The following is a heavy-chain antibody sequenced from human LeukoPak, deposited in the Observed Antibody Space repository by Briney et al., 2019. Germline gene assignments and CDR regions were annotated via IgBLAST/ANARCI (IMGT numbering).Heavy chain of an antibody. CDR1: GFDFCSYA. J-gene: IGHJ4*02. V-gene: IGHV3-23*01. Sequence: PGGSLSLSCAVSGFDFCSYAMSWVRQPPGKGLEWVSVISRRDDYTYYADSVKGRFTISRDNSKNTLYLQMNSLRAEDTAVYYCANDYRSGSFHDFWGQGTLVTVSS. CDR3: ANDYRSGSFHDF. D-gene: IGHD3-10*01. CDR2: ISRRDDYT.